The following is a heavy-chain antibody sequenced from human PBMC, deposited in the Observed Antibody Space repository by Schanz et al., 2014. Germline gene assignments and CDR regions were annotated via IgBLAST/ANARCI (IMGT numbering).Heavy chain of an antibody. D-gene: IGHD5-12*01. CDR3: ARDLTVDTGYVVHYYSYGMDV. CDR2: INVGNGNM. Sequence: QVQLVQSGAEVKKPGASVKVSCKASGYTFTSYSIHWVRQAPGQGLEWMGWINVGNGNMKYSQKFQGRVTITRDTSASTAYMELTSLRSEDTAVYFCARDLTVDTGYVVHYYSYGMDVWGQGTTVTVAS. V-gene: IGHV1-3*01. CDR1: GYTFTSYS. J-gene: IGHJ6*02.